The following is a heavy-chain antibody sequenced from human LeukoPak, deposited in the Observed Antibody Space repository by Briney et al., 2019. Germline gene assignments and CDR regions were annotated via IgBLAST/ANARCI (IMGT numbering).Heavy chain of an antibody. V-gene: IGHV3-69-1*01. CDR1: GFSFSVYS. CDR2: ISSRSYT. Sequence: PGGSLRLSCAASGFSFSVYSMNWVRQAPGKGLEWVSSISSRSYTDYADSVRGRFTISRDNAKNSPFLQMNSLRAEDTAVYYCASYGGFTSATLVDLLWGQGTLVTVSS. J-gene: IGHJ4*02. D-gene: IGHD4-23*01. CDR3: ASYGGFTSATLVDLL.